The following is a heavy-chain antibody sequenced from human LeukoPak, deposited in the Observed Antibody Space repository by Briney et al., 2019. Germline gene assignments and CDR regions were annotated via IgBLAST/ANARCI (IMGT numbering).Heavy chain of an antibody. Sequence: PSETLSLTCSVSGGSVSNTYYYWGWIRQPPGKGLEWIGSVYYGGRTYYNPSLKSRLTVSMDTSGNQFSLTVHSVNAADTAVYYCARHSGYTYGDAFDVWGQGTLVVVSS. J-gene: IGHJ3*01. V-gene: IGHV4-39*01. CDR1: GGSVSNTYYY. D-gene: IGHD5-18*01. CDR2: VYYGGRT. CDR3: ARHSGYTYGDAFDV.